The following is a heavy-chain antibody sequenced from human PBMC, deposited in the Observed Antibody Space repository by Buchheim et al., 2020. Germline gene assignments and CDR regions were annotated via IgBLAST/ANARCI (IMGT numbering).Heavy chain of an antibody. CDR2: INWIGDSA. Sequence: EVQLVESGGGVARPGGSRRLSCAASGFTFDNYGMSWVRQAPGKGLEWVAGINWIGDSADYADFVKGRFTISRDNAKNSLYLQMNSLRAEDTAFYYCARGCSSTSCDPWGQGTL. D-gene: IGHD2-2*01. J-gene: IGHJ5*02. CDR1: GFTFDNYG. CDR3: ARGCSSTSCDP. V-gene: IGHV3-20*04.